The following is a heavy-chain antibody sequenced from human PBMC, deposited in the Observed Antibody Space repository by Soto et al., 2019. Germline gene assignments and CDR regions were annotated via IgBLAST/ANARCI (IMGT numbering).Heavy chain of an antibody. J-gene: IGHJ4*02. CDR3: ARVGSMVVRHAAFHF. V-gene: IGHV1-46*01. D-gene: IGHD2-21*01. CDR1: GYTFTSYY. Sequence: ASVKVSCKASGYTFTSYYMHWVREAPGQGLEWMGIINPSGGGTNYAQKFQGRVTMTRDTSTSTLYMELTSLRSEDTAMFYCARVGSMVVRHAAFHFWGQGTLVTLFS. CDR2: INPSGGGT.